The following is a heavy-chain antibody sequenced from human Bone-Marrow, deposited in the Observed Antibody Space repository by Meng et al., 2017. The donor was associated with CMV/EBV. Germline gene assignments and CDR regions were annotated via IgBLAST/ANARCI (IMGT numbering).Heavy chain of an antibody. J-gene: IGHJ4*02. Sequence: ASVKVSCKASGYTFTGYYMHWVRQAPGQGLEWMGWINPNSGGTNYAQKFQGRVTMTRDTSISTAYMELSRLRSDDTAVYYCARAGYSSSIYFDYWAQGTLVTFSS. V-gene: IGHV1-2*02. CDR3: ARAGYSSSIYFDY. D-gene: IGHD6-13*01. CDR1: GYTFTGYY. CDR2: INPNSGGT.